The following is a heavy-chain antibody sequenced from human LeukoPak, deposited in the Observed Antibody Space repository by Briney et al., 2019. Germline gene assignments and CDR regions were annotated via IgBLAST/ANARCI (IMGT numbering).Heavy chain of an antibody. J-gene: IGHJ4*02. Sequence: PSETLSLTCAVYGGSFSGYYWSWIRQPPGKGLEWIGEINHSGGTNYNPSLKSRVTISVDTSKNQFSLKLSSVTAADTAVYYCARGRYYYGSGSYYHYFDYWGQGTLVTVSS. D-gene: IGHD3-10*01. CDR3: ARGRYYYGSGSYYHYFDY. V-gene: IGHV4-34*01. CDR2: INHSGGT. CDR1: GGSFSGYY.